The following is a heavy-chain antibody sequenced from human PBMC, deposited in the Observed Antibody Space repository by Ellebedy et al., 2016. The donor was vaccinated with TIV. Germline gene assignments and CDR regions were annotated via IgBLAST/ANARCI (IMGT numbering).Heavy chain of an antibody. D-gene: IGHD4-17*01. CDR2: INQDESQR. V-gene: IGHV3-7*01. Sequence: GGSLRLSCAASGFSFRSYWMSWVRQAPGRGLEWVANINQDESQRYYVDSVEGRFTISRDNTESSLYLQMNSRRAEDTALYYCATDGSYGDFRSPAHAFETWGQGTMVSVSS. CDR3: ATDGSYGDFRSPAHAFET. J-gene: IGHJ3*02. CDR1: GFSFRSYW.